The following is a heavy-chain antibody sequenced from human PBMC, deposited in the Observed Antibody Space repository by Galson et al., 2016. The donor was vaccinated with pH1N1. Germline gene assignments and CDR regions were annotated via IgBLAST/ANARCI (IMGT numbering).Heavy chain of an antibody. CDR2: INLNSGGT. Sequence: SVKVSCKASGYTFTGYYMHWVRQAPGQGLEWMGWINLNSGGTNYAQKFQGRVTMTRDTSISTAYMELSRLRSDDTAVYYCARGVDFGELGAWFDPWGQGTLVTVSS. D-gene: IGHD3-10*01. J-gene: IGHJ5*02. CDR1: GYTFTGYY. V-gene: IGHV1-2*02. CDR3: ARGVDFGELGAWFDP.